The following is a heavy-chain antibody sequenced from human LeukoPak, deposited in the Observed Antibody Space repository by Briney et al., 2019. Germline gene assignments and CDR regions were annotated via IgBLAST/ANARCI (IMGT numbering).Heavy chain of an antibody. CDR1: GDSVSNNSAA. Sequence: SQTLSLTRAISGDSVSNNSAAWNWIRQSPSRGLEWLGRTYYRSKWYNDYAVSVKSRITISPDTSKNQFSLQVTSMTPEDTAVYYCARAPTPIIAVAGSFDYWGQGTLVTVSS. J-gene: IGHJ4*02. V-gene: IGHV6-1*01. CDR2: TYYRSKWYN. D-gene: IGHD6-19*01. CDR3: ARAPTPIIAVAGSFDY.